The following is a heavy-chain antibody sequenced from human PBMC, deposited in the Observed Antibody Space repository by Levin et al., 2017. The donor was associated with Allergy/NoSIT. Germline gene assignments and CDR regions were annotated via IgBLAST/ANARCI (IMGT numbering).Heavy chain of an antibody. J-gene: IGHJ4*02. CDR3: AKGYSSGWYYFDY. V-gene: IGHV3-23*01. Sequence: PGESLKISCAASGFTFSSYAMSWVRQAPGKGLEWVSAISGSGGSTYYADSVKGRFTISRDNSKNTLYLQMNSLRAEDTAVYYCAKGYSSGWYYFDYWGQGTLVTVSS. CDR2: ISGSGGST. D-gene: IGHD6-19*01. CDR1: GFTFSSYA.